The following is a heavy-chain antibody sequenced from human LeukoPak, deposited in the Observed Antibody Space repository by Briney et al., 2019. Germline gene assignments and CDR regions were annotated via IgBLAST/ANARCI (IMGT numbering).Heavy chain of an antibody. J-gene: IGHJ4*02. D-gene: IGHD2-21*02. CDR2: IIPIFGTA. V-gene: IGHV1-69*05. Sequence: SVKVSCKASGGTFSSYAISWVRQAPGQGLEWMGGIIPIFGTANYAQKFQGRVTITTDESTSTAYMELSSLRSEDTAVYYCASTFADYCGGDCYPSYLDYWGQGTLVTVSS. CDR1: GGTFSSYA. CDR3: ASTFADYCGGDCYPSYLDY.